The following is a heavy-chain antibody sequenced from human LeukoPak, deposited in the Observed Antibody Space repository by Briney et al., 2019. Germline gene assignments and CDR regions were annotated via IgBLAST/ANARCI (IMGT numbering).Heavy chain of an antibody. J-gene: IGHJ4*02. V-gene: IGHV3-23*01. CDR2: ISESGDAT. CDR3: AKDRDY. CDR1: GFTFSSCA. Sequence: PGGSLRLSCAASGFTFSSCAMSWVRRAPGKGLEWVSAISESGDATYYADSVRGRFTISRDNSKNTLYLQMNRLRVDDTAIYYCAKDRDYWGQGTLVTVSS.